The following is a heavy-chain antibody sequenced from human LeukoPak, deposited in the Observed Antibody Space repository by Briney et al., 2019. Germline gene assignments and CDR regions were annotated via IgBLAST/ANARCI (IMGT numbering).Heavy chain of an antibody. CDR1: GYTLTELS. D-gene: IGHD3-3*01. V-gene: IGHV1-24*01. CDR3: ARDSRTIFGNTVTTGIDY. CDR2: FDPEDGET. Sequence: ASVKVSCKVSGYTLTELSMHWVRQAPGKGLEWMGGFDPEDGETIYAQKFQGRVTMTEVTSTDTAYMELSSLRSEDTAVYYCARDSRTIFGNTVTTGIDYWGQGTLVTVSS. J-gene: IGHJ4*02.